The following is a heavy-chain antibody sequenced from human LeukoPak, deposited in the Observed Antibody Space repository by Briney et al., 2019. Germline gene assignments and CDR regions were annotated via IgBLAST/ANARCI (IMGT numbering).Heavy chain of an antibody. Sequence: GGSLRLSCAASGFTFSNAWMSRVRQAPAKGLEWVGRIKSKTDDGTIDYAAPVKGRFTISRDDSKNTLYLQMNSLKTEDTAVYYCTTYLRATDFDYWGQGTLVTVSS. CDR3: TTYLRATDFDY. J-gene: IGHJ4*02. CDR1: GFTFSNAW. CDR2: IKSKTDDGTI. D-gene: IGHD5-12*01. V-gene: IGHV3-15*01.